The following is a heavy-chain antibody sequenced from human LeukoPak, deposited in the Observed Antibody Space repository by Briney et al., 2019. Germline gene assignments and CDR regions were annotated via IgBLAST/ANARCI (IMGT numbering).Heavy chain of an antibody. V-gene: IGHV1-18*04. CDR1: GYTFTSYG. Sequence: GASVKVSCKASGYTFTSYGISWVRQAPGQGLEWMGWISAYNGNTNYAQKLQGRVTMTTDASTSTAYMELRSLRSDDTAVYYCARGTAMSFLYYFDYWGQGTLVTVSS. J-gene: IGHJ4*02. CDR2: ISAYNGNT. D-gene: IGHD5-18*01. CDR3: ARGTAMSFLYYFDY.